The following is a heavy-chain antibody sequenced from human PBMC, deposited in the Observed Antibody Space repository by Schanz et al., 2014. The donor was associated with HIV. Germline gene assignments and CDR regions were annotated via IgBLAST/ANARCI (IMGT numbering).Heavy chain of an antibody. Sequence: QVQLVQSGAEMKKPGASVMVSCKASGYTFNSHYIHWVRQAPGQGLEWMGVVNPTGGDTSHAQRFQGRITMTRDTSISTAYLEVDSLKSEDTAVYYCARGPKWEGLMDVWGQGTTVIVSS. CDR3: ARGPKWEGLMDV. CDR2: VNPTGGDT. D-gene: IGHD1-26*01. V-gene: IGHV1-46*02. CDR1: GYTFNSHY. J-gene: IGHJ6*02.